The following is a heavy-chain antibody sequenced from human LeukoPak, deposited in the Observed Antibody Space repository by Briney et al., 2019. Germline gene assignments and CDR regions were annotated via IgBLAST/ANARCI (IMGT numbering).Heavy chain of an antibody. CDR2: IYSGGST. J-gene: IGHJ4*02. D-gene: IGHD4-17*01. CDR3: AREGNYGDFDY. Sequence: GGSLRLSCAASGFTVSSNYMSWVRQAPGKGLEWVSVIYSGGSTYYADSVKGRFTISRGNSKNTLYLQMNSLRAEDTAVYYCAREGNYGDFDYWGQGTLVTVSS. CDR1: GFTVSSNY. V-gene: IGHV3-53*01.